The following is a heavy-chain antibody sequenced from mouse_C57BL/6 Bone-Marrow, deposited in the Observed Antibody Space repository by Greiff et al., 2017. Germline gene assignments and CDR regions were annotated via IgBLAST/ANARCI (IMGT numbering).Heavy chain of an antibody. CDR2: INPNNGGT. CDR1: GYTFTDYN. CDR3: ANGAYAMDY. Sequence: VQLQQSGPELVKPGASVKMSCKASGYTFTDYNMHWVKQSHGKSLEWIGYINPNNGGTSYNQKFKGKATLTVNKSSNTPYMELRSLTSEESAVYYCANGAYAMDYWGQGTSVTVSS. D-gene: IGHD1-1*02. J-gene: IGHJ4*01. V-gene: IGHV1-22*01.